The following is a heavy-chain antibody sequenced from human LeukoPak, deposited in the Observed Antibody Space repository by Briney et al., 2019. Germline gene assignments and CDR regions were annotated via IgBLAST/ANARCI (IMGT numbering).Heavy chain of an antibody. Sequence: GGSLKLSCAASGFTFNVFGIHWVRQAPGKGLEWVAFIRYDGIDKYYAASVKGRFTVSRDNSRNTLFLHMNSLRTEDTAIYYCAKDQYSSGWSFDYWGQGGLVTVSS. CDR1: GFTFNVFG. J-gene: IGHJ4*02. D-gene: IGHD6-19*01. CDR3: AKDQYSSGWSFDY. CDR2: IRYDGIDK. V-gene: IGHV3-30*02.